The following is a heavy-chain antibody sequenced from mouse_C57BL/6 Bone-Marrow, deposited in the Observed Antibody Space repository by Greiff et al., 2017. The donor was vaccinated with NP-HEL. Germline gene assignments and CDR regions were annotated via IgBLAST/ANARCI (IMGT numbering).Heavy chain of an antibody. CDR1: GYTFTSYW. V-gene: IGHV1-64*01. D-gene: IGHD1-3*01. CDR3: ARSLPYFDY. CDR2: IHPNSGST. Sequence: QVHVKQPGAELVKPGASVKLSCKASGYTFTSYWMHWVKQRPGQGLEWIGMIHPNSGSTNYNEKFKSKATLTVDKSSSTAYMQLSSLTSEDSAVYYCARSLPYFDYWGQGTTLTVSS. J-gene: IGHJ2*01.